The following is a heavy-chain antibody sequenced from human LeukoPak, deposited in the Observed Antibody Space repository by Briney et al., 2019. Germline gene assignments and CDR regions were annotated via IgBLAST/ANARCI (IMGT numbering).Heavy chain of an antibody. J-gene: IGHJ6*02. CDR1: GFTFSDYY. Sequence: PGGSLRLSCAASGFTFSDYYMSWIRQAPGKGLEWVSYISHRVSDVRYADSVKGRFTISRDNSKNTLYLQMNSLRAEDTAVYYCARTLVVVMYYGMDVWGQGTTVTVSS. CDR2: ISHRVSDV. CDR3: ARTLVVVMYYGMDV. D-gene: IGHD3-22*01. V-gene: IGHV3-11*04.